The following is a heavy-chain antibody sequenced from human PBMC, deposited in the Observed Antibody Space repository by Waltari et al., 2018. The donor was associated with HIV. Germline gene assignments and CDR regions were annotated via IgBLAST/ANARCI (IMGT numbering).Heavy chain of an antibody. J-gene: IGHJ4*02. CDR2: ISRSDDKT. CDR1: GFTFTVFA. D-gene: IGHD3-10*01. Sequence: EVQLLESGGGLGQPGGSLRLSCAASGFTFTVFAMTWVRQDQGKGLEWVSTISRSDDKTYYADSVKGRFTISRDNSKKTVYLQMNSLRAEDTAVYYCAKDWGEGYKKDSWGQGTQVTVSS. V-gene: IGHV3-23*01. CDR3: AKDWGEGYKKDS.